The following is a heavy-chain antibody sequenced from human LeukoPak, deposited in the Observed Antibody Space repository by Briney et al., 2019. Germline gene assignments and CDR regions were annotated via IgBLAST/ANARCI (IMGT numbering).Heavy chain of an antibody. CDR1: GFTFSSYA. V-gene: IGHV3-30*04. J-gene: IGHJ4*02. Sequence: PGGSLRLSCAASGFTFSSYAMHWVRQAPGKGLEWVAVISYDGSNKYYADSVKGRFTISRDNSKNTLYLQMNSLRAEDTAIYYCARENWVYNWKYDSSGSGINYWGQGTLVTVSS. CDR3: ARENWVYNWKYDSSGSGINY. CDR2: ISYDGSNK. D-gene: IGHD3-22*01.